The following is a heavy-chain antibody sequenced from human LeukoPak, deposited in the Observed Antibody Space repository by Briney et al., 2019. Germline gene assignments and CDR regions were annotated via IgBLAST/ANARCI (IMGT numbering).Heavy chain of an antibody. CDR3: ARVKDIAVAGAIDY. Sequence: GGSLRLSCAASGFTFSSYAMSWVRQAPGKGLEWVSGINWNGGSTGYADSVKGRFTISRDNAKNSLYLQVNSLRAEDTALYYCARVKDIAVAGAIDYWGQGTLVTVSS. D-gene: IGHD6-19*01. J-gene: IGHJ4*02. CDR2: INWNGGST. CDR1: GFTFSSYA. V-gene: IGHV3-20*04.